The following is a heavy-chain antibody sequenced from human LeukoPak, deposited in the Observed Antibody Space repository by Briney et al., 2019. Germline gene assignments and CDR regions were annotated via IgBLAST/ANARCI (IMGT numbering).Heavy chain of an antibody. Sequence: SETLSLTCAVYGGSFSGYYWSWIRQPPGKGLEWIGEINHSGSTNYNPSLKSRVTISVDTSKNQFSLKLSSVTAADTAVYYRARGEMDDAFDIWGQGTMVTVSS. CDR1: GGSFSGYY. V-gene: IGHV4-34*01. D-gene: IGHD5-24*01. J-gene: IGHJ3*02. CDR3: ARGEMDDAFDI. CDR2: INHSGST.